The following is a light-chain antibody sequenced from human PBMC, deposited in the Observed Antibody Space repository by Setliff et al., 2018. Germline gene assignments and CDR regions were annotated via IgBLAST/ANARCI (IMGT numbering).Light chain of an antibody. V-gene: IGLV2-14*03. Sequence: QSALTQPASVSGSPGQSITISCTGPSSDIGGYNYVSWYQPYPGKAPHLIIYGASKRPSGVSDRFSGSKSGNTASLTISGLQVEDEADYYCSSYTSNTFVFAAGTKVTVL. J-gene: IGLJ1*01. CDR2: GAS. CDR1: SSDIGGYNY. CDR3: SSYTSNTFV.